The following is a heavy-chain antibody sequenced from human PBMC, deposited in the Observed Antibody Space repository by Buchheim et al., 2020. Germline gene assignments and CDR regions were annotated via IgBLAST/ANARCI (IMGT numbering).Heavy chain of an antibody. V-gene: IGHV3-30*18. J-gene: IGHJ4*02. CDR2: ISYDGSNK. CDR1: GFTFSSCG. CDR3: AKFSRELLQLPDY. Sequence: QVQLVESGGGVVQPGRSLRLSCAASGFTFSSCGMHWVRQAPGKGLEWVAVISYDGSNKYYADSVKGRFTISRDNSKNTLYLQMNSLRAEDTAVYYCAKFSRELLQLPDYWGQGTL. D-gene: IGHD1-26*01.